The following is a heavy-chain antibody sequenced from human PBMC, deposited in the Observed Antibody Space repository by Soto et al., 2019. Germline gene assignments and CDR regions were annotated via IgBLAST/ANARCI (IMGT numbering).Heavy chain of an antibody. CDR1: GYPVTAYY. Sequence: QLHLVQSGAVVKKPGASVTVSCSASGYPVTAYYMHWVRHAPGRGLEWMGGINPATGAAQYTPTFKGRVTLPGAPSATIALMQPRGLTSAAAAFCFWARGGGVGVAGSAAFDMWGQGTLVTVSS. CDR3: ARGGGVGVAGSAAFDM. D-gene: IGHD3-3*01. CDR2: INPATGAA. V-gene: IGHV1-2*02. J-gene: IGHJ3*02.